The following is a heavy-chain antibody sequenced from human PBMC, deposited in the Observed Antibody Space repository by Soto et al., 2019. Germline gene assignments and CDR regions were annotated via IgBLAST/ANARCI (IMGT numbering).Heavy chain of an antibody. V-gene: IGHV3-9*01. D-gene: IGHD7-27*01. Sequence: GGSLRLSCAAFGFTFDDYAMHWVRQAPGKGLDWVSGISWDSGSIGYADSVRGRFTISRDNAKNSLYLQMNSLRVEDTALYYCAKDMGNHYDMDVWGQGTTVTVSS. J-gene: IGHJ6*02. CDR2: ISWDSGSI. CDR3: AKDMGNHYDMDV. CDR1: GFTFDDYA.